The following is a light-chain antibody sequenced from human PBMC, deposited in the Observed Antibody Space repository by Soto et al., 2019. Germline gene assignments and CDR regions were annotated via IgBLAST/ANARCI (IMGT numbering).Light chain of an antibody. CDR1: QSVNSN. Sequence: EIAMTQSPVTLSASPGERVTLSCRASQSVNSNLAWYQQRPGQAPRVLIYGASNRASGIPDRFSGSGSGTDFTLTINSPEPDDFALYSCQQYKDWPPLTFGGGTRVEIK. CDR2: GAS. CDR3: QQYKDWPPLT. V-gene: IGKV3D-15*01. J-gene: IGKJ4*01.